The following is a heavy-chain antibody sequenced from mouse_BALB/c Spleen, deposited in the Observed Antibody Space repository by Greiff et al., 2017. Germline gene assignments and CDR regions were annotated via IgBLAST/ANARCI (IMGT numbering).Heavy chain of an antibody. J-gene: IGHJ3*01. CDR1: GDSITSGY. Sequence: EVKLMESGPSLVKPSQTLSLTCSVTGDSITSGYWNWIRKFPGNKLEYMGYISYSGSTYYNPSLKSRISITRDTSKNQYYLQLNSVTTEDTATYYCARYLGGDYGFAYWGQGTLVTVSA. CDR3: ARYLGGDYGFAY. V-gene: IGHV3-8*02. CDR2: ISYSGST. D-gene: IGHD2-4*01.